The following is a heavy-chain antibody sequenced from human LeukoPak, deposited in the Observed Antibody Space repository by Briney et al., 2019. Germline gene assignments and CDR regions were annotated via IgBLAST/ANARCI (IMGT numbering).Heavy chain of an antibody. CDR2: IYSGGST. V-gene: IGHV3-53*01. J-gene: IGHJ2*01. CDR3: ARLINSPEWYFDL. Sequence: PGGSLRLSCAASGFTVSSNYMSWVRQAPGKGLEWVSVIYSGGSTYYADSVKGRFTISRDNSKNTLYLQMNSLRAEDTAVYYCARLINSPEWYFDLWGCGTLVTVSS. CDR1: GFTVSSNY. D-gene: IGHD3-10*01.